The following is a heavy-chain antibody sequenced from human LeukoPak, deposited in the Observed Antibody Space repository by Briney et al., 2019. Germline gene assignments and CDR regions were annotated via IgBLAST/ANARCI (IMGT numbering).Heavy chain of an antibody. Sequence: GGSLRLSCAASGFTFNNFGMHWVRQAPGKGLEWVTFIQYNGNNKYYADSVKGRFTISRDNSKNTLYLQMNSLRAEDTAVYHCAKDNRDYYIDYWGQGTLVTVSS. J-gene: IGHJ4*02. CDR3: AKDNRDYYIDY. V-gene: IGHV3-30*02. CDR2: IQYNGNNK. D-gene: IGHD3-10*01. CDR1: GFTFNNFG.